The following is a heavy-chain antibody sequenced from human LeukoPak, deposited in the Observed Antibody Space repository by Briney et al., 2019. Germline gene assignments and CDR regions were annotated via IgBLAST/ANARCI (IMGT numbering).Heavy chain of an antibody. Sequence: GKSLRLSCAASGFTFSTYGMHWVRQAPGKGLEWVAVIWYDGSNTYSADSVKGRFTISRDNSKNTLYLQMNSLRAEDTAVYYCARDRYYGSGNYYEYYFDYWGQGTLVTVSS. V-gene: IGHV3-33*01. CDR1: GFTFSTYG. D-gene: IGHD3-10*01. J-gene: IGHJ4*02. CDR3: ARDRYYGSGNYYEYYFDY. CDR2: IWYDGSNT.